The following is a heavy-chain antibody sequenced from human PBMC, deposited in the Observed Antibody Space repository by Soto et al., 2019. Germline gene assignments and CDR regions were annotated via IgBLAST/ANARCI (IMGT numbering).Heavy chain of an antibody. Sequence: PGGSLRLSXAASGFTFSSYAMSWVRQAPGKGLEWVSAISGSGGSTYYADSVKGRFTISRDNSKNTLYLQMNSLRAEDTAVYYCAKARLTVTTREYYYYYYGMDVWGQGTTVTVSS. CDR1: GFTFSSYA. V-gene: IGHV3-23*01. CDR3: AKARLTVTTREYYYYYYGMDV. D-gene: IGHD4-17*01. J-gene: IGHJ6*02. CDR2: ISGSGGST.